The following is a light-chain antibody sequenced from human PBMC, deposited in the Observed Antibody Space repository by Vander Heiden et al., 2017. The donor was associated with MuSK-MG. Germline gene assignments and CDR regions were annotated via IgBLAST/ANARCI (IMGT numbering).Light chain of an antibody. Sequence: EVVMTQSPATLSVSPGERATLSCRASQSVRNNLAWYQQKPGQPPRLLIYYASTRATGIPARFSGSGSGTEFTLTISSLQSEDFAVYYCQQYNNWPPWTFGQGTKVEIK. J-gene: IGKJ1*01. CDR2: YAS. CDR1: QSVRNN. V-gene: IGKV3-15*01. CDR3: QQYNNWPPWT.